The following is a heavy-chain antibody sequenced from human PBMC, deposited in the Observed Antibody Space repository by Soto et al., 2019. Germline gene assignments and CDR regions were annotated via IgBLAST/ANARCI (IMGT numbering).Heavy chain of an antibody. CDR1: GDSIGSSSYY. CDR2: IYYSGST. D-gene: IGHD1-26*01. V-gene: IGHV4-39*01. Sequence: PSETLSLTCTVSGDSIGSSSYYWGWIRQPPGKGLEWIGSIYYSGSTYYNPSLKSRVTISVDTSKNQFSLKLSSVTAADTAVFHCARHGGGGYGFFIDDWGKGTLVTVDS. CDR3: ARHGGGGYGFFIDD. J-gene: IGHJ4*02.